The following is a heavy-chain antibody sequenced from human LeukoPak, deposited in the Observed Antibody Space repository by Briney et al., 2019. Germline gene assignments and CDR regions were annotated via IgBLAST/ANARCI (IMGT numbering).Heavy chain of an antibody. Sequence: PSETLSLTCTVSGGAISSSSYYCGWIRQPPGKGREWIGCIYYSGSTCSNPSLKRRVTISVDTSKNPSSLKLRSVTAADTAVYYCARAGYSSSRAWFDPWGQATLVTVSS. D-gene: IGHD6-13*01. V-gene: IGHV4-39*01. CDR2: IYYSGST. J-gene: IGHJ5*02. CDR1: GGAISSSSYY. CDR3: ARAGYSSSRAWFDP.